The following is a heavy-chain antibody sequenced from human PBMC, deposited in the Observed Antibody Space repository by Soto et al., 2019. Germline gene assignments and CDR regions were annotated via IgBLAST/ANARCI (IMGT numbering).Heavy chain of an antibody. CDR1: GYSFTSYW. CDR2: IDPSDSYT. D-gene: IGHD2-21*02. V-gene: IGHV5-10-1*01. J-gene: IGHJ4*02. Sequence: GESLKISCKGSGYSFTSYWISWVRQMPGKGLEWMGRIDPSDSYTNYSPSFLGRVTMTRDTSTSTLYMELTSLTSDDTAIYYCARGGHVVVVTAALDYWGQGTLVTVSS. CDR3: ARGGHVVVVTAALDY.